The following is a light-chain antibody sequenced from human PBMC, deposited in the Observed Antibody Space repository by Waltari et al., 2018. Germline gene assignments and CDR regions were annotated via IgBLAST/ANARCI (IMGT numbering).Light chain of an antibody. V-gene: IGLV1-51*01. CDR1: SSNIGNYY. Sequence: QSVLTQPPSVSAAPGQKVTISCSGNSSNIGNYYVSWYHQVPGATPKLLIFDKNPPPPGIPDPFSSAYAGTSTNLGITGLQIGDEADYYCATWDNSLREVVFGGGTKLTVL. CDR3: ATWDNSLREVV. J-gene: IGLJ2*01. CDR2: DKN.